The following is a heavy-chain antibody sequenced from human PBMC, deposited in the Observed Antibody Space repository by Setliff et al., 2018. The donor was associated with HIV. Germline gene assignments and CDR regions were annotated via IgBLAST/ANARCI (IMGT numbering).Heavy chain of an antibody. J-gene: IGHJ3*02. D-gene: IGHD2-2*01. V-gene: IGHV3-30-3*01. CDR2: ISYDGSNK. Sequence: GGSLRLSCAASGFTFSSYAMHWVRQAPGKGLEWVAAISYDGSNKYYADSVKGRFTISRDNSKNTLYLQMNSLRAEDTAVYYCARDQGYCSSTSCYERVGAFDIWGQGTMVTVSS. CDR3: ARDQGYCSSTSCYERVGAFDI. CDR1: GFTFSSYA.